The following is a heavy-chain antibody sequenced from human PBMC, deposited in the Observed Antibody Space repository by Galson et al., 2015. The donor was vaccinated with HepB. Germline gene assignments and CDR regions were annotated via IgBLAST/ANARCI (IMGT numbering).Heavy chain of an antibody. CDR2: TYYRSKWIY. CDR1: GDSVSSNYAV. Sequence: CAISGDSVSSNYAVWNWIRQSPSRGLEWLGRTYYRSKWIYDYAESVKSRITITPDTSKNLVSLQLHSVPPADAAVYYCAYGVDVWGQGTTFTVSS. CDR3: AYGVDV. V-gene: IGHV6-1*01. J-gene: IGHJ6*02.